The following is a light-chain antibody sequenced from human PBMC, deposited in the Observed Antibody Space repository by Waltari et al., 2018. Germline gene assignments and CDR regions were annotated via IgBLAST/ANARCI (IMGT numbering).Light chain of an antibody. CDR1: QSVSIY. CDR2: DAS. CDR3: QQRSEWPRT. J-gene: IGKJ4*01. V-gene: IGKV3-11*01. Sequence: VLTQSPATLSLYPGERATLSCTASQSVSIYLAWYQQKPGQAPRLLIYDASNRATGIPARFSGRGSGTDFTLTINSLEPEDFAVYYCQQRSEWPRTFGGGTRVEIK.